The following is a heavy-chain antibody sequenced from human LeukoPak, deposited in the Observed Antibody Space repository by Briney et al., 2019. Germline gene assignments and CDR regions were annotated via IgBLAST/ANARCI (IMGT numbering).Heavy chain of an antibody. Sequence: GGSLRLSCAASGFTFSSYWMRWVRQAPGKGLGWLSRVNGDGNITTYADSVRGRFTISRDNAKNTLYLQMNSLRAEDTAVYYCARRGLVPAFDIWGQGTMVSVTS. V-gene: IGHV3-74*01. CDR3: ARRGLVPAFDI. J-gene: IGHJ3*02. CDR2: VNGDGNIT. D-gene: IGHD3-10*02. CDR1: GFTFSSYW.